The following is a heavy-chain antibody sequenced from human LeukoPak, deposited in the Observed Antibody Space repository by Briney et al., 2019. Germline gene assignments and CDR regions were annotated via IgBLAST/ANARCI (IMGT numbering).Heavy chain of an antibody. CDR1: GYTFTSYG. D-gene: IGHD3-9*01. J-gene: IGHJ6*03. V-gene: IGHV1-18*01. CDR2: ISAYNGNT. Sequence: GASVKVSCKASGYTFTSYGISWVRQAPGQGLEWMGWISAYNGNTNYAQKLQGRVTMTTDTSTSTAYMALRSLRSDDTAVYYCARVPSADILTGYYAYYYYYMDVWGKGTTVTVSS. CDR3: ARVPSADILTGYYAYYYYYMDV.